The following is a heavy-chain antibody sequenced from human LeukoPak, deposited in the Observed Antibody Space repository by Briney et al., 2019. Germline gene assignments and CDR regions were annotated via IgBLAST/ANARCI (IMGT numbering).Heavy chain of an antibody. J-gene: IGHJ4*02. V-gene: IGHV4-61*02. CDR3: ARAAAAGLDS. CDR1: DGSISSVSYY. Sequence: SQTLSLTCTVSDGSISSVSYYWTWIRQPAGKGLEWIGRISTSGSTNYNPSLKSRVTISADTSKNQFSLKLNSVTAADTAVYYCARAAAAGLDSWGQGTLVTVSS. D-gene: IGHD6-13*01. CDR2: ISTSGST.